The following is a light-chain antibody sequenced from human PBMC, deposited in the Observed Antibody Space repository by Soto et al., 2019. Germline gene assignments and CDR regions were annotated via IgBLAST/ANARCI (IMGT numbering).Light chain of an antibody. V-gene: IGLV2-14*01. CDR1: SIDVGGYNY. J-gene: IGLJ1*01. CDR3: SSYTSSTALSYV. CDR2: EVS. Sequence: QSALTQPASVSGSPGQSITISCTGTSIDVGGYNYVSWYQQHPGKAPKLLIYEVSYRPSGVSNRFSGSKSGNTASLTISGLQAEDEADYYCSSYTSSTALSYVFGTGTKVTDL.